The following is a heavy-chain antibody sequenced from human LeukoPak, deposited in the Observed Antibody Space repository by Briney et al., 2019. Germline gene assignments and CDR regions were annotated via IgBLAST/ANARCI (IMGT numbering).Heavy chain of an antibody. CDR2: IDPTDSYT. CDR3: TRQDY. CDR1: GYSLTSYW. J-gene: IGHJ4*02. Sequence: GESLKISRKASGYSLTSYWISWVRQMPGKGLEWMGRIDPTDSYTDYSPSFQGHVTISADKSINTAYLQWCNLKASDTAMYYCTRQDYWGQGTLVTVSS. V-gene: IGHV5-10-1*01.